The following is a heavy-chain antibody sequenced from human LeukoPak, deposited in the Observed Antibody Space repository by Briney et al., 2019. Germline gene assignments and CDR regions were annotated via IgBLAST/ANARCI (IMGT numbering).Heavy chain of an antibody. CDR3: AKLLRRIQLWLPDY. V-gene: IGHV3-30*02. J-gene: IGHJ4*02. D-gene: IGHD5-18*01. CDR2: IRYDGSNK. CDR1: GFTFSSYG. Sequence: GGSLRLSCAASGFTFSSYGMHWVRQAPGKGLEWVAFIRYDGSNKYYADSVKGRFTISRDNSKNTLYLQMNSLRAEDTAVYYCAKLLRRIQLWLPDYWGQGTLVTVSS.